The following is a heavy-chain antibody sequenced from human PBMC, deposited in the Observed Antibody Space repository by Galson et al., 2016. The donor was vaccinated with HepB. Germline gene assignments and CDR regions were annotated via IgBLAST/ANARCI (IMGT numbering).Heavy chain of an antibody. CDR1: GGSISDYY. CDR2: IYFTGYT. Sequence: SETLSLTCTVSGGSISDYYWSWIRQPPGKGLEWIGYIYFTGYTSSIPSLKSRVTVSVDTAKNQFSLNLRSVTAADTAVYFCARPILTSYLEGAFEIWGHGTMVTVSS. CDR3: ARPILTSYLEGAFEI. D-gene: IGHD3-9*01. J-gene: IGHJ3*02. V-gene: IGHV4-59*01.